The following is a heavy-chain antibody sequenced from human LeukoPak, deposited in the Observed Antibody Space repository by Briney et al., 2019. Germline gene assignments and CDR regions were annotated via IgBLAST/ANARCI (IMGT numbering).Heavy chain of an antibody. CDR1: GGTFSSYA. Sequence: RASVKVSCKASGGTFSSYAISWVRQAPGQGLEWMGRIIPIFGTANYAQKFQGRVTNTTDESTSTAYMELSSLRSEDTAVSYWARDQVVRGSNWFDPWGQGTLVTVSS. J-gene: IGHJ5*02. CDR3: ARDQVVRGSNWFDP. D-gene: IGHD3-10*01. V-gene: IGHV1-69*05. CDR2: IIPIFGTA.